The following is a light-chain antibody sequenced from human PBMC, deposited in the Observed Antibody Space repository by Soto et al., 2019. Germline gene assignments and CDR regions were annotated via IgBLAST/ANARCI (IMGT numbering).Light chain of an antibody. Sequence: EIVLTQSPGTLSLSPGQRATLSCRASQSLSSSFLAWYQQKPGQAPRLIIYGASSGAAGIPDWFSGSGSGTDFTIISSSLEHEDFAVYYCHQFATTRSFGQGTKVDIK. CDR2: GAS. CDR3: HQFATTRS. CDR1: QSLSSSF. V-gene: IGKV3-20*01. J-gene: IGKJ1*01.